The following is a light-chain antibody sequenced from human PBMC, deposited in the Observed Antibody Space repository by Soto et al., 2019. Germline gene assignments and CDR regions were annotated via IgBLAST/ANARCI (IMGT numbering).Light chain of an antibody. CDR1: QSVRSTY. J-gene: IGKJ4*01. V-gene: IGKV3-20*01. Sequence: IVLTQSPGTLSLSPGEGVTLSCRASQSVRSTYLAWYQQKPGQAPRLLIYGTSSRAAGIPDRFSGSGSGTDFTLAISRLEPEDFAVYYCQHYGSSLTFGGGTTVEI. CDR2: GTS. CDR3: QHYGSSLT.